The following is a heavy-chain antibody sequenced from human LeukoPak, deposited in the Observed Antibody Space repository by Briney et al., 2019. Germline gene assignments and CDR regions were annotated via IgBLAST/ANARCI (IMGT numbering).Heavy chain of an antibody. CDR3: ARDGERYCSSTSCYFFPY. CDR1: GYTFTSYG. Sequence: GASVKVSCKASGYTFTSYGISGVRQAPGQGLEGMGWISAYNGNTNYAQKLQGRVTMTTDTSTSTAYMELRSLRSYDTAVYYCARDGERYCSSTSCYFFPYWGQGTLVTVSS. CDR2: ISAYNGNT. J-gene: IGHJ4*02. V-gene: IGHV1-18*01. D-gene: IGHD2-2*01.